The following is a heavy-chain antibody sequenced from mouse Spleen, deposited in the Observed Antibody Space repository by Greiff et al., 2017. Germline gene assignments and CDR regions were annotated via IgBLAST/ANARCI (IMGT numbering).Heavy chain of an antibody. J-gene: IGHJ1*03. CDR2: IRNKANNHAT. Sequence: EVMLVESGGGLVQPGGSMKLSCAASGFTFSDAWMDWVRQSPEKGLEWVAEIRNKANNHATYYAESVKGRFTISRDDSKSSVYLQMNSLRAEDTGIYYCTRSWDEDWYFDVWGTGTTVTVSS. D-gene: IGHD4-1*01. CDR1: GFTFSDAW. CDR3: TRSWDEDWYFDV. V-gene: IGHV6-6*01.